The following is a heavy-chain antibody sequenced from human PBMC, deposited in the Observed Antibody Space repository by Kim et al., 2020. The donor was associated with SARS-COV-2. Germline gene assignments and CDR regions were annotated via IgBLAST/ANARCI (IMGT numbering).Heavy chain of an antibody. CDR1: GFTFSSYA. CDR2: ISYDGSNK. Sequence: GGSLRLSCAASGFTFSSYAMHWVRQAPGKGLEWVAVISYDGSNKYYADSVKGRFTISRDNSKNTLYLQMNSLRAEDTAVYYCARDLLLWFGESDHCYYYYGMDVWGQGTTVTVSS. CDR3: ARDLLLWFGESDHCYYYYGMDV. J-gene: IGHJ6*02. D-gene: IGHD3-10*01. V-gene: IGHV3-30-3*01.